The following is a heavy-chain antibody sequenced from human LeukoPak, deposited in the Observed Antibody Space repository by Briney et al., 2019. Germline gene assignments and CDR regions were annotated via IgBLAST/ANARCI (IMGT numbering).Heavy chain of an antibody. CDR3: ARSITSSWYGDFQH. J-gene: IGHJ1*01. CDR1: GGSMSGYF. D-gene: IGHD6-13*01. CDR2: IYYSGST. V-gene: IGHV4-59*01. Sequence: SETLALTCTVSGGSMSGYFWSWIRQPPGKGLEWIGYIYYSGSTNYNPSLKSRVTISVDTSKNQFSLKLSSVTAADTAVYYCARSITSSWYGDFQHWGQGTLVTVSS.